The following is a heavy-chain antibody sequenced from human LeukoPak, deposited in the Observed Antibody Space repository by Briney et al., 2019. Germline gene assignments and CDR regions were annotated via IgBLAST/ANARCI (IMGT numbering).Heavy chain of an antibody. D-gene: IGHD2-2*01. CDR3: ARGGFCRSTTCQDPHYYYYYYMDV. CDR2: ISAYNGNT. J-gene: IGHJ6*03. V-gene: IGHV1-18*01. Sequence: VASVEVSCKASGYTFTSYGISWVRPAAGQGLEWMGWISAYNGNTNYAQKLQGRVTMTRDTSISTAYMEQSSLRSDDTAVYYCARGGFCRSTTCQDPHYYYYYYMDVWGKGTTVTVSS. CDR1: GYTFTSYG.